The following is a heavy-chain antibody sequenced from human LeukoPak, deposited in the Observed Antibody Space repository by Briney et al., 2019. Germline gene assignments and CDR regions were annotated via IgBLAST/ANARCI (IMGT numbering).Heavy chain of an antibody. CDR3: ARSWSPLDWFDP. CDR2: IIPIFGTA. J-gene: IGHJ5*02. V-gene: IGHV1-69*05. Sequence: SVKVSCKASGGTFSSYAISWVRQAPGQGLEWMGRIIPIFGTANYAQKFQGRVTITRNTSISTAYMELSSLRSEDTAVYYCARSWSPLDWFDPWGQGTLVTVSS. CDR1: GGTFSSYA.